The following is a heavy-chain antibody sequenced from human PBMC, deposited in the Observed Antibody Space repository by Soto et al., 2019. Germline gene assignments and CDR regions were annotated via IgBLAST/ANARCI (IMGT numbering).Heavy chain of an antibody. J-gene: IGHJ4*02. Sequence: GGSLRLSCASSGFTVRSTYMSLVRQAPGKGLEWVSVTYSGGSTYYADSVKGRFTISRDNSKNTLYLQMNSLRAEDTAVYYCARSGYSYGPFDYWGQGTLVTVSS. D-gene: IGHD5-18*01. CDR1: GFTVRSTY. CDR3: ARSGYSYGPFDY. CDR2: TYSGGST. V-gene: IGHV3-53*01.